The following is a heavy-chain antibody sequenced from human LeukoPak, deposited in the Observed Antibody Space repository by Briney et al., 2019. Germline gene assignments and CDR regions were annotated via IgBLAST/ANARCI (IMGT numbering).Heavy chain of an antibody. V-gene: IGHV3-21*01. CDR2: ISNNNCYI. CDR1: GFTFSSYS. CDR3: ARGGYYGHVDY. J-gene: IGHJ4*02. Sequence: GGSLTLSCAASGFTFSSYSMNWVRHAPGEGLEWVSSISNNNCYIHYTDSEKARFTIHRDNAKHSVYLQMNSLRREDTSVYHCARGGYYGHVDYWGQGA. D-gene: IGHD1-26*01.